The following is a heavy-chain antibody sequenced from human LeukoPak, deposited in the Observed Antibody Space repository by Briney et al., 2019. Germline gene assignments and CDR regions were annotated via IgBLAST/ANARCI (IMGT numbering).Heavy chain of an antibody. J-gene: IGHJ6*02. D-gene: IGHD6-13*01. V-gene: IGHV4-34*01. Sequence: SETLSLTCAVYGGSFSGYYWSWIRQPPGKGLEWIGEINHSGSTNYNSSLKSRVTISVGTSKNQFSLKLSSVTAADTAVYYCVRGVRDSSSWYVFFYYYGMDVWGQGTTVTVSS. CDR3: VRGVRDSSSWYVFFYYYGMDV. CDR1: GGSFSGYY. CDR2: INHSGST.